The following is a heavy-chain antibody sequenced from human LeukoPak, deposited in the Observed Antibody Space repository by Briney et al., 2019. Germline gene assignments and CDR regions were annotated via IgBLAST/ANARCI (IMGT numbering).Heavy chain of an antibody. CDR2: IYYSGST. D-gene: IGHD5-24*01. Sequence: PSETLSLTCTVSGGSISSGGYYWSWIRQHPGKGLEWIGYIYYSGSTYYNPSLKSRVTISVDTSKNQFSLKLSSVTAADTAVHYCARDRLEIRDGYNSYAFDIWGQGTMVTVSS. V-gene: IGHV4-31*03. CDR3: ARDRLEIRDGYNSYAFDI. CDR1: GGSISSGGYY. J-gene: IGHJ3*02.